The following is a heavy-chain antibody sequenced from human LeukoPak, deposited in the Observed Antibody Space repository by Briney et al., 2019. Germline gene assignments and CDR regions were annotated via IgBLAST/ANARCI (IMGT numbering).Heavy chain of an antibody. V-gene: IGHV3-21*01. CDR2: ISSSSSYI. CDR3: ARDSPYTTVTTHY. J-gene: IGHJ4*02. Sequence: GGSLRLPCAASGFTFSSYSMNWVRQAPGKGLEWVSSISSSSSYIYYADSVKGRFTISRDNAKNSLYLQMNSLRAEDTAVYYCARDSPYTTVTTHYWGQGTLVTVSS. D-gene: IGHD4-17*01. CDR1: GFTFSSYS.